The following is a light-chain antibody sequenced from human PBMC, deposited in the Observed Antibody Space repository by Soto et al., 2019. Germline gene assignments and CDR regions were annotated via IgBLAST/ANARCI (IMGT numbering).Light chain of an antibody. CDR1: SSDVGGYNY. V-gene: IGLV2-14*01. Sequence: QSALTQPASVSGSPGQSITISCTGTSSDVGGYNYVSWYQQHPGKAPKLMIYEVXNRPSGVSNXFXGSKSGNTASLTISGLQAEDEADYYCSSYTSSSTRVFGGGTKVTVL. CDR3: SSYTSSSTRV. CDR2: EVX. J-gene: IGLJ3*02.